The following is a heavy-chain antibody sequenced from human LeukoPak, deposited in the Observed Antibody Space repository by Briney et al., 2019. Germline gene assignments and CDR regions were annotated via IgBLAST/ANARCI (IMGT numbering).Heavy chain of an antibody. CDR3: VREEGY. Sequence: GGSLRLSCAASGFTFSTYWMYWVRQAPGKGLEWVANIKQDGSHKYYVDSVKGRFTISRDNAKNSLYLHMNSLRVEDTAVYYCVREEGYWGQGTLVTVSS. CDR2: IKQDGSHK. V-gene: IGHV3-7*01. J-gene: IGHJ4*02. CDR1: GFTFSTYW.